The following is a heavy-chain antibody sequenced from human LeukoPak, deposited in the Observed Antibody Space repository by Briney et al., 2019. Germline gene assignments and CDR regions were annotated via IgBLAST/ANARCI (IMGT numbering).Heavy chain of an antibody. V-gene: IGHV4-4*07. J-gene: IGHJ4*02. D-gene: IGHD3-16*02. CDR2: IYTSGST. CDR1: GGSISSYY. Sequence: SETLSLTCTVSGGSISSYYWSWIRQPAGKGPEWIGRIYTSGSTNYNPSLKSRVTISVDTSKNQFSLKLSSVTAADTAVYYCAKYVWGSYPTFEDYWGQGTLVTVSS. CDR3: AKYVWGSYPTFEDY.